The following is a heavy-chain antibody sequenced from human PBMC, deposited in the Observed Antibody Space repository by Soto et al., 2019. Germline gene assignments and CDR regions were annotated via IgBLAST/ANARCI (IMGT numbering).Heavy chain of an antibody. V-gene: IGHV1-58*01. Sequence: SVKVSCKASGFTSTSSAVQWVRQARGQRLEWIGWTVVGSGNTNYAQKFQERVTITRDMSTSTAYMELSSLRSEDTAVYYCAAATYYYDAYYYYGMDVWGQGTTVTVSS. CDR2: TVVGSGNT. J-gene: IGHJ6*02. D-gene: IGHD3-22*01. CDR3: AAATYYYDAYYYYGMDV. CDR1: GFTSTSSA.